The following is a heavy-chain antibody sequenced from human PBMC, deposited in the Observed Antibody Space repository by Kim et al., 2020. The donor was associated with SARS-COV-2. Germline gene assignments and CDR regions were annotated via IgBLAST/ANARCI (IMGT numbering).Heavy chain of an antibody. V-gene: IGHV1-18*01. J-gene: IGHJ4*02. D-gene: IGHD3-10*01. CDR3: AGGPRGVGFDY. CDR2: T. Sequence: TSYAQKLQGRVTMTTETSTSTAYMELRSLRSDDTAVYYCAGGPRGVGFDYWGQGTLVTVSS.